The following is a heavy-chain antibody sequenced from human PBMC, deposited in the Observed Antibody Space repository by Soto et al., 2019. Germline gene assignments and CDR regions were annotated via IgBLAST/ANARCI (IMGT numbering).Heavy chain of an antibody. CDR2: INHSGST. CDR1: GGSFSGYY. V-gene: IGHV4-34*01. CDR3: ATDYGDYTDWFDP. J-gene: IGHJ5*02. D-gene: IGHD4-17*01. Sequence: PSETLSLTCAVYGGSFSGYYWSWIRQPPGKGLEWIGEINHSGSTNYNPSLKSRVTISVDTSKNQFSLKLSSVTAADTAVYYCATDYGDYTDWFDPWGQGTLVTVSS.